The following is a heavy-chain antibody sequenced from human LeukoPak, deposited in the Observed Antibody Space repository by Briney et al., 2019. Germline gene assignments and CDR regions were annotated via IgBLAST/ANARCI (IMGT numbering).Heavy chain of an antibody. D-gene: IGHD6-6*01. CDR1: GFTFSSYS. CDR2: ISSSSSYI. V-gene: IGHV3-21*01. Sequence: GGPLRLSCAASGFTFSSYSMNWVRQAPGKGLEWVSSISSSSSYIYYAASVKGRFTISRDNAKNSLYLQMNSLRAEDTAVYYCARGIAARPGGYWGQGTLVTVSS. CDR3: ARGIAARPGGY. J-gene: IGHJ4*02.